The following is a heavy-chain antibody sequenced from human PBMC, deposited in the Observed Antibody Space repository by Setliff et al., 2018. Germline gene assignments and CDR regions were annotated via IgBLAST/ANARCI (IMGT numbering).Heavy chain of an antibody. J-gene: IGHJ4*02. CDR3: ARSFSRREKFLLDY. CDR1: GGSISSSNYY. Sequence: SETLSLTCTVSGGSISSSNYYWGWIRQPPGKGLEWIGSTFYSGSSFYNPPLKSRVTLSVDTSKNQFSLTLSSVTAADTAVYYCARSFSRREKFLLDYWGQGALVTVSS. CDR2: TFYSGSS. V-gene: IGHV4-39*07.